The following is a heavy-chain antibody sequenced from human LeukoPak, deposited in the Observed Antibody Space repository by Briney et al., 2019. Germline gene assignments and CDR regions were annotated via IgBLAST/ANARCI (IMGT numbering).Heavy chain of an antibody. CDR3: AAGGRV. CDR1: GFTLSNAW. D-gene: IGHD3-10*01. J-gene: IGHJ6*02. Sequence: GGSLRLSCAASGFTLSNAWMNLVRQAPGKGLEWVGRIQSKTDGGTTEYAAPVKGRFTISRDDSTNTLYLQMNSLKTEDTGVYYCAAGGRVWGQGTTVTVSS. CDR2: IQSKTDGGTT. V-gene: IGHV3-15*01.